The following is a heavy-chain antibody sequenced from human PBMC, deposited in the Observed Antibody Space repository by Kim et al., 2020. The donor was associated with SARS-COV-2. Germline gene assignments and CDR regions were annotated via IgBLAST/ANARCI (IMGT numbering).Heavy chain of an antibody. CDR3: GRSQRYSIGLDVAFYY. D-gene: IGHD6-19*01. V-gene: IGHV4-39*01. CDR1: GGSLSSYSYN. J-gene: IGHJ6*01. CDR2: QYYIGNT. Sequence: SETLSLTCAVSGGSLSSYSYNWVCIRQPTGKGLEWIRNQYYIGNTYYNPSLKSRITISVDTSKTQYFLKMSPVTAADTAVYYCGRSQRYSIGLDVAFYY.